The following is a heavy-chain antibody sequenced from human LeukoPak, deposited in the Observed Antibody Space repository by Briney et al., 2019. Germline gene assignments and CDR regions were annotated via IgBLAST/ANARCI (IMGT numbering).Heavy chain of an antibody. CDR3: ARELVAVSDTVGDF. CDR2: IIPILGIA. CDR1: GGTFSSYA. J-gene: IGHJ4*02. D-gene: IGHD6-19*01. Sequence: ASVKVSCKASGGTFSSYAISWVRQAPGQGLEWMGRIIPILGIANYAQKFQGRVTITADKSTSTAYMELNSLRAEDTAVYYCARELVAVSDTVGDFWGQGTLVTVSS. V-gene: IGHV1-69*04.